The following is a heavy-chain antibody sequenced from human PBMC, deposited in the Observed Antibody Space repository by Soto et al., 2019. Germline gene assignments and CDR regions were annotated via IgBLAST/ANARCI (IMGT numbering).Heavy chain of an antibody. Sequence: GGSLRLSCAASGFTFSSYAMSWVRQAPGKGLEWVSAISGSGGSTYYADSVKGRFTISRDNSKNTLYLQMNSLRAEDTAVYYCAKDFGALGITGTTGYFDYWGQGTLVTVSS. CDR2: ISGSGGST. V-gene: IGHV3-23*01. CDR3: AKDFGALGITGTTGYFDY. D-gene: IGHD1-7*01. J-gene: IGHJ4*02. CDR1: GFTFSSYA.